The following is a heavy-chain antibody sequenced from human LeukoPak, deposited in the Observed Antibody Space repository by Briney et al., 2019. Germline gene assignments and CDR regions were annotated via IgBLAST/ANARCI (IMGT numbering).Heavy chain of an antibody. D-gene: IGHD4-17*01. Sequence: GGSLRLSCAASGFTLSSYAMSWVRQAPGKGLEWVSAISGSGGSTYYADSVKGRFTISRDNSKNTLYLQMNSLRAEDTAVYYCAKVRQRSTVTTKGAQHYWDQGTLVTVSS. CDR1: GFTLSSYA. CDR3: AKVRQRSTVTTKGAQHY. J-gene: IGHJ4*02. V-gene: IGHV3-23*01. CDR2: ISGSGGST.